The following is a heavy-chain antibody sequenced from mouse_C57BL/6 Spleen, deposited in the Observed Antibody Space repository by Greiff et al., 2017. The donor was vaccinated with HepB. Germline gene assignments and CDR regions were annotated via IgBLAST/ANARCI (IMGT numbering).Heavy chain of an antibody. CDR3: ARARTGPFDY. CDR2: ISYDGSN. D-gene: IGHD4-1*01. CDR1: GYSITSGYY. V-gene: IGHV3-6*01. Sequence: EVKLMESGPGLVKPSQSLSLTCSVTGYSITSGYYWNWIRQFPGNKLEWMGYISYDGSNNYNPSLKNRISITRDTSKNQFFLKLNSVTTEDTATYYCARARTGPFDYWGQGTTLTVSS. J-gene: IGHJ2*01.